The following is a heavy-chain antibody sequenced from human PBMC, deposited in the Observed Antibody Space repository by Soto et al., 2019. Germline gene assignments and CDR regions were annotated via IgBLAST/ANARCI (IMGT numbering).Heavy chain of an antibody. V-gene: IGHV1-18*01. D-gene: IGHD3-22*01. CDR2: INPDNGNT. CDR1: GYTFTRSG. CDR3: ARDQDVSNYHGMEV. J-gene: IGHJ6*02. Sequence: ASVKVSCKASGYTFTRSGISWVRQAPGQGLEWLGWINPDNGNTNYAQHLQGRVSLTTDTSTSTAYMDLRSLRSDDTAVYYCARDQDVSNYHGMEVWGQGTTVTVSS.